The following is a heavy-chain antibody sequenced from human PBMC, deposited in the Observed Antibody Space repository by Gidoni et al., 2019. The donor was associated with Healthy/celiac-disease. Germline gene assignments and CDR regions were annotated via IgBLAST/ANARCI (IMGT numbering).Heavy chain of an antibody. CDR3: ARPEYYYDSSGYYL. D-gene: IGHD3-22*01. CDR2: ISSSHSYI. J-gene: IGHJ4*02. CDR1: GFTFSSYS. V-gene: IGHV3-21*01. Sequence: VPLVESGGGLVQPGGSLRPSCSASGFTFSSYSRNWVRQAPGKGLEWVSSISSSHSYIYYADSVKGRFTSSRDNAKNSLYLQMNSLRAEDTAVYYCARPEYYYDSSGYYLWGQGTLVTVSS.